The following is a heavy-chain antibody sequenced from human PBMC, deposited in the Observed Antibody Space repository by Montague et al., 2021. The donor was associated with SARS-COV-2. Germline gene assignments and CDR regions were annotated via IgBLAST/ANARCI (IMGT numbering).Heavy chain of an antibody. D-gene: IGHD3-22*01. CDR3: ARDGHYYDSSGYYYAPYYYYYGMDV. CDR2: IWYDGSNK. Sequence: SLRLSCAASGFTFSSYGMHWGRQAPGKGLEWLAVIWYDGSNKYYADSVKGRFTISRDNSKNTLYLQMNSLRAEDTAVYYCARDGHYYDSSGYYYAPYYYYYGMDVWGQGTTVTVSS. V-gene: IGHV3-33*01. CDR1: GFTFSSYG. J-gene: IGHJ6*02.